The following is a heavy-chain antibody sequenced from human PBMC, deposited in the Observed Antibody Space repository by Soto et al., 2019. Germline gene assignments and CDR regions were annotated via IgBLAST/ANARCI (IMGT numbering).Heavy chain of an antibody. Sequence: KTGGSLRLSCAASGFTFSNAWMNWVRQAPGKGLEWVGRIKSKTDGGTTDYAAPVKGRFTISRDDSKNTLYLQMNSLKTEDTAVYYCVDCSSTSCLDGMDVWGQGTTVTVSS. J-gene: IGHJ6*02. CDR3: VDCSSTSCLDGMDV. CDR1: GFTFSNAW. V-gene: IGHV3-15*07. CDR2: IKSKTDGGTT. D-gene: IGHD2-2*01.